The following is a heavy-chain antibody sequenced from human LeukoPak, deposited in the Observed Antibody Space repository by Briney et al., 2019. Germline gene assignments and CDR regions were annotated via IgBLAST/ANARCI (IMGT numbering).Heavy chain of an antibody. CDR3: AKEWSFQH. J-gene: IGHJ1*01. CDR2: IRYDGSNK. CDR1: GFTFSTFA. V-gene: IGHV3-30*02. Sequence: PGGSLRLSCAASGFTFSTFAMIWVRQAPGKGLEWVAFIRYDGSNKYYADSVKGRFTISRDNSKNTLYLQMNSLRAEDTAVYYCAKEWSFQHWGQGTLVTVSS. D-gene: IGHD2-15*01.